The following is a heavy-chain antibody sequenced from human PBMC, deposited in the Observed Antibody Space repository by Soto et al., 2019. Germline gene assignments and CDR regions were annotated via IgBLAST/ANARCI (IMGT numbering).Heavy chain of an antibody. CDR1: GFTFSSYA. CDR2: ISYDGSNK. J-gene: IGHJ6*02. V-gene: IGHV3-30-3*01. CDR3: ATLGYCSSTSCYGVYYYYGMDV. Sequence: SLRLSCAASGFTFSSYAMHWVRQAPGKGLEWVAVISYDGSNKYYADSVKGRFTISRDNSKNTLYLQMNSLRAEDTAVYYCATLGYCSSTSCYGVYYYYGMDVWGQGTTVTVS. D-gene: IGHD2-2*01.